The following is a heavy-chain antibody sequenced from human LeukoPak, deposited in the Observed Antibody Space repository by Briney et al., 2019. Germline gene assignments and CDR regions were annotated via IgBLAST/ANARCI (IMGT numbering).Heavy chain of an antibody. V-gene: IGHV4-39*07. CDR2: IYYSGNT. J-gene: IGHJ5*02. Sequence: SETLSLTCTVSGGSISNNNYYWGWIRQPPGKGLEWIGTIYYSGNTYYNPSIKSRVTISVDTSKSQFSLKLSSMTAADTAVYYCARFGTTGTTLDPWGQGTLVAVSS. D-gene: IGHD1-1*01. CDR1: GGSISNNNYY. CDR3: ARFGTTGTTLDP.